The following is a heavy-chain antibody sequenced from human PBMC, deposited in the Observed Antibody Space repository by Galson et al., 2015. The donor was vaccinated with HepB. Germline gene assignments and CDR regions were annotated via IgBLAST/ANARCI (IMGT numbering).Heavy chain of an antibody. V-gene: IGHV3-23*01. Sequence: SLRLSCAASGFTFSSYAMSWVRQGPGKGLEWVSVVSATGGNTYYADSVKGRFTISRDNSKNTLYLQMISLRADDTAVYYCAKDQGNLLRPIDYWGQGTLVTVSS. CDR1: GFTFSSYA. CDR3: AKDQGNLLRPIDY. J-gene: IGHJ4*02. D-gene: IGHD2-15*01. CDR2: VSATGGNT.